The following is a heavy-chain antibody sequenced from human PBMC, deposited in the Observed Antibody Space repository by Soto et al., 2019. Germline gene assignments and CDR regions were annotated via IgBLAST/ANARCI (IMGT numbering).Heavy chain of an antibody. CDR2: ISSSGSTA. CDR1: GFTFSRFE. J-gene: IGHJ4*02. CDR3: TRAAWFPYLSFY. V-gene: IGHV3-48*03. D-gene: IGHD3-10*01. Sequence: PGGSLRLSCAASGFTFSRFELHWVRQAPGKGLEWISYISSSGSTAYYASSVEGRFTISRDNANDSVYLQMDSLRAEDTALYYCTRAAWFPYLSFYWGQGALVTGSS.